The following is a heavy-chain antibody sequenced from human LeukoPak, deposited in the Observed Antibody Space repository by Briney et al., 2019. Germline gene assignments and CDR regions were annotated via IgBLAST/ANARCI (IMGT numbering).Heavy chain of an antibody. V-gene: IGHV3-30-3*01. Sequence: GRSLRLSCAASGFTFSSYAMHWVRQAPGKGLEWVAVISYDGSNKYYADSVKGRFTISRDNSKNTLYLQMNSLRAEDTAVYYRARGVGIRWLVRGPRWYWGQGTLVTVSS. CDR3: ARGVGIRWLVRGPRWY. CDR1: GFTFSSYA. CDR2: ISYDGSNK. J-gene: IGHJ4*02. D-gene: IGHD6-19*01.